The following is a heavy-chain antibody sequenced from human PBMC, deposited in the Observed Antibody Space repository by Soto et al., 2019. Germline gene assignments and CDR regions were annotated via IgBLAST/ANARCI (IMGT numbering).Heavy chain of an antibody. D-gene: IGHD5-12*01. CDR3: ARGWDIVATTYSYYYGMDV. V-gene: IGHV3-53*01. J-gene: IGHJ6*02. CDR2: IYSGGST. CDR1: GFTVSSNY. Sequence: EVQLVESGGGLIQPGGSLRLSCAASGFTVSSNYMSWVRQAPGKGLEWVSVIYSGGSTYYADSVKGRITISRDNSKNTLYLQMNSLRAEDTAVYYCARGWDIVATTYSYYYGMDVWGQGTTVTVSS.